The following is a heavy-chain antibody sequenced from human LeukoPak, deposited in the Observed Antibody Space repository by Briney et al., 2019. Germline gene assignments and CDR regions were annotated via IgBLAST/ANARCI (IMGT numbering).Heavy chain of an antibody. CDR2: IYYSGST. CDR1: GGSISSYY. V-gene: IGHV4-59*01. J-gene: IGHJ5*02. CDR3: ARGLTTTVRGNWFDP. D-gene: IGHD3-10*01. Sequence: PSETLSLTCTVSGGSISSYYWSWIRQPPGKGLEWIGYIYYSGSTNYNPSLKSRVTISVDTSKNQFSLKLSSVTAADTAVYYCARGLTTTVRGNWFDPWGQGTLVTVSS.